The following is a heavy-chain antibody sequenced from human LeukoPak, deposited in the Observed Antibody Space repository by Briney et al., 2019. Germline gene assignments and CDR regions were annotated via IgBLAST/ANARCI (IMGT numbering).Heavy chain of an antibody. Sequence: GGSLRLSCAASGFSFSTYYMSWVRQGPGKGLERVATLWPEGSDKRYVDSVRDRFTISRDNAKNSLYLQMNSLSAEDTAVYYCARLFGGVTTFDYWGQGALVTVSS. V-gene: IGHV3-7*01. CDR3: ARLFGGVTTFDY. CDR1: GFSFSTYY. J-gene: IGHJ4*02. D-gene: IGHD4-17*01. CDR2: LWPEGSDK.